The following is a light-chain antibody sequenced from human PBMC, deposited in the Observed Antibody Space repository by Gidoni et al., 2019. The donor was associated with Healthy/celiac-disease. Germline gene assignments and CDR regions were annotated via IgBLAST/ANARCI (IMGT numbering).Light chain of an antibody. V-gene: IGLV3-25*03. CDR3: QSAYSSGTYVV. Sequence: SYELTPPPSVSVSPGQTARITCSGDALPKKYAYWYQQKPGQAPVLVIYKDSERPSGIPERFSGSSSGTTVTLTISGVQAEDEADYYCQSAYSSGTYVVFGGGTKLTVL. J-gene: IGLJ2*01. CDR1: ALPKKY. CDR2: KDS.